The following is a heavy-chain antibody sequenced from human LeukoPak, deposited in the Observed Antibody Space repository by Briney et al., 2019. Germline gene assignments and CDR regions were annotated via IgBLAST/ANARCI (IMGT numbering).Heavy chain of an antibody. D-gene: IGHD3-16*01. J-gene: IGHJ3*02. CDR3: AREFPTFGGAFDI. CDR2: ICSGGST. Sequence: GGSLRLSCAASGFTVSSNYMSWVRQAPGKGLEWVSVICSGGSTYYADSVKGRFTISRDNSKNTLYLQMNSLRAEDTAVYYCAREFPTFGGAFDIWGQGTMVTVSS. V-gene: IGHV3-66*02. CDR1: GFTVSSNY.